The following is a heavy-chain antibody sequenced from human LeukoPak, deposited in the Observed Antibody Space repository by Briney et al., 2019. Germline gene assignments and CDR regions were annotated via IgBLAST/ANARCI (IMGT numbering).Heavy chain of an antibody. D-gene: IGHD2/OR15-2a*01. V-gene: IGHV3-23*01. J-gene: IGHJ4*02. Sequence: GGSLRLSCAASGFTFGSYAMNWVRQAPGKGLEWVSGISGSGGSTYYADSVKGRFTISIDNSKNTLYLEMNSLKAEDTAVYYCAPKFLYDPINWGQGTLVTVSS. CDR1: GFTFGSYA. CDR3: APKFLYDPIN. CDR2: ISGSGGST.